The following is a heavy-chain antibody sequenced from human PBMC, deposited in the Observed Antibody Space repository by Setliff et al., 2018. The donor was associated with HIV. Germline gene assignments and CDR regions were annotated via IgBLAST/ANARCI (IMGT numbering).Heavy chain of an antibody. CDR1: GYTFTGHY. V-gene: IGHV1-2*02. CDR3: ARNFGLSPSGKYYYYYGMDI. Sequence: EASVKVSCKASGYTFTGHYLHWVRQAPGQGLEWLGWVNPNSGDAIYAQNFQGRVTMTRDTSINAAYMELRGLRSDDTAVYYCARNFGLSPSGKYYYYYGMDIWGQGTTVTVS. J-gene: IGHJ6*02. CDR2: VNPNSGDA. D-gene: IGHD3-10*01.